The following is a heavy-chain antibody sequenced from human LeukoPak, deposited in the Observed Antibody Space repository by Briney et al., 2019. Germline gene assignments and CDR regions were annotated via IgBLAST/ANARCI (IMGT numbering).Heavy chain of an antibody. CDR1: GFTFSSYW. Sequence: GGSLRLSCAASGFTFSSYWMSWVRQAPGKGLEWVANIKQDGSEKYYVDSVKGRFTISRDNAKNSLYLQMNSLRAEDTAVYYCAKTPGLPPDYYYYMDVWGKGTTVTVSS. CDR2: IKQDGSEK. CDR3: AKTPGLPPDYYYYMDV. V-gene: IGHV3-7*01. J-gene: IGHJ6*03. D-gene: IGHD4-23*01.